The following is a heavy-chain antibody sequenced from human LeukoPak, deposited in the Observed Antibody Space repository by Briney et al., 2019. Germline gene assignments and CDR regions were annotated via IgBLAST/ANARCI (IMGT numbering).Heavy chain of an antibody. CDR1: GFTFSNYA. J-gene: IGHJ6*03. Sequence: GGSLRLSCAASGFTFSNYAMSWVRQAPGKGLEWVSAISGSGGTPYYGDSVKGRFTISRDNSRETLHLQMNNLRAEDAAVYYCAKDGATYFYYYYMDVWGKGTTVTVSS. V-gene: IGHV3-23*01. CDR2: ISGSGGTP. D-gene: IGHD1-26*01. CDR3: AKDGATYFYYYYMDV.